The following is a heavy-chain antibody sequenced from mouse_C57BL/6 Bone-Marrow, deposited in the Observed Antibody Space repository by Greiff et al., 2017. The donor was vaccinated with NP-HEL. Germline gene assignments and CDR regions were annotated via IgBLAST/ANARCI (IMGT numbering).Heavy chain of an antibody. CDR1: GYTFTSYW. CDR2: IDPSDSYT. J-gene: IGHJ2*01. CDR3: ARCNYYGSSYY. D-gene: IGHD1-1*01. Sequence: QVQLQQSGAELVRPGTSVKLSCKASGYTFTSYWMHWVKQRPGQGLEWIGVIDPSDSYTNYNQKFKGKATLTVDTSSSTAYMQLSSLTSEDSAVYYCARCNYYGSSYYWGQGTTLTVSS. V-gene: IGHV1-59*01.